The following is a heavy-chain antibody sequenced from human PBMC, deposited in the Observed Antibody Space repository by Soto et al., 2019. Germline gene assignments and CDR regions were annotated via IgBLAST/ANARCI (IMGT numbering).Heavy chain of an antibody. Sequence: QVRLQESGPGLVKPSETLSLTCTVSGGSISSYYWSWIRQPPGKGLEWIGYIYYSGSTNYNPSLKSRVTISVDTSKNQFSLKLSSVTAADTAVYYCARGRTTTVTTLAYFDYWGQGTLVTVSS. CDR1: GGSISSYY. V-gene: IGHV4-59*01. J-gene: IGHJ4*02. D-gene: IGHD4-17*01. CDR3: ARGRTTTVTTLAYFDY. CDR2: IYYSGST.